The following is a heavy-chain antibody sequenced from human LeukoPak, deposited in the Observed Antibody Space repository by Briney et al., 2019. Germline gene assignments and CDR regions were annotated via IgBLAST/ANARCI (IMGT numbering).Heavy chain of an antibody. J-gene: IGHJ3*02. Sequence: GASVKVSCTASGYTFTAYYMHWVRQAPGQGLEWMGRINPYRGGTKYAQKLQGRVTMTRDKSISTAYMELSSLRSDDTAVYYCARGPYDYVWGNYRYTGDAFDIWGHGTVVTVSS. D-gene: IGHD3-16*02. CDR1: GYTFTAYY. V-gene: IGHV1-2*06. CDR3: ARGPYDYVWGNYRYTGDAFDI. CDR2: INPYRGGT.